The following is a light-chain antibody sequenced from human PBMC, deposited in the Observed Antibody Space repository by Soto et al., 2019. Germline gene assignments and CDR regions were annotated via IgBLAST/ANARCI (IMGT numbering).Light chain of an antibody. Sequence: EIVLTQSPGTLSLSPGERATLSCRASQSVSSKYLAWYQQKPGQAPRVLIYGTSIRASGVPERFSGGGSGTDFTLTITRLEPEDFAVYYCQQYGSSLFTFGPRTKXDXK. J-gene: IGKJ3*01. CDR2: GTS. CDR1: QSVSSKY. CDR3: QQYGSSLFT. V-gene: IGKV3-20*01.